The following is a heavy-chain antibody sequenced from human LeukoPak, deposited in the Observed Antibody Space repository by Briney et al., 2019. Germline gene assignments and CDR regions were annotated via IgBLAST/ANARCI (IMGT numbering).Heavy chain of an antibody. CDR1: QFTFNTHW. D-gene: IGHD2-15*01. CDR3: ARVLAGRCNGSPCYPVFDF. J-gene: IGHJ4*02. Sequence: GGSLRLSCVGSQFTFNTHWMSWVRQAPGKGLELVANIKQDGSDEYYVDSVKGRFTISRENAKNSLFLQVNSLRVDDTAVYYCARVLAGRCNGSPCYPVFDFWGQGTLVTVSS. V-gene: IGHV3-7*01. CDR2: IKQDGSDE.